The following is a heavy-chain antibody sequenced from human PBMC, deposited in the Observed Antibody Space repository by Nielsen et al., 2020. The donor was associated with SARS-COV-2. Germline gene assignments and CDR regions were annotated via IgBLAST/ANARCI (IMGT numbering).Heavy chain of an antibody. D-gene: IGHD1-26*01. J-gene: IGHJ4*02. Sequence: GESLKISCGASGFTFSSYAMTWVRQAPGKGLEWVSAISGSGDKTYYSDSVKGRFTISRDNSKNTVYLQINSLRAEDTAVFYCAKDQRSYSLGCFDYWGQGTLVTVSS. V-gene: IGHV3-23*01. CDR3: AKDQRSYSLGCFDY. CDR2: ISGSGDKT. CDR1: GFTFSSYA.